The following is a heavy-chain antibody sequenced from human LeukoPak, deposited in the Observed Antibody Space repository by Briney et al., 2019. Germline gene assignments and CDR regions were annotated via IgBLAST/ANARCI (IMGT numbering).Heavy chain of an antibody. J-gene: IGHJ6*03. CDR2: TYYRSKWYN. Sequence: SQTLSLTCAISGDSVSSNSAAWNWIRQSPSRGLEWLGRTYYRSKWYNDYAVSVKGRITINPDTSKNQFSLQLNSVTPEDTAVYYCAREGLELPQNYYYYYMDVWGKGTTVTVSS. CDR1: GDSVSSNSAA. CDR3: AREGLELPQNYYYYYMDV. V-gene: IGHV6-1*01. D-gene: IGHD1-7*01.